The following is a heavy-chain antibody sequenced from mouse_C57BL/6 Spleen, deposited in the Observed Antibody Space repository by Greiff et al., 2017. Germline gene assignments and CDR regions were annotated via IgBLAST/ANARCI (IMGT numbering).Heavy chain of an antibody. CDR1: GYPFTSYW. D-gene: IGHD2-5*01. J-gene: IGHJ3*01. CDR3: ARDSNYEGFAY. CDR2: IHPNSGST. Sequence: QVQLQQPGAELVKPGASVKLSCTASGYPFTSYWMHWVKQRPGQGLEWMGMIHPNSGSTNYNEKFKSKATLTVDKSSSTAYMQLSSLTSEDSAVYYCARDSNYEGFAYWGQGTLVTVSA. V-gene: IGHV1-64*01.